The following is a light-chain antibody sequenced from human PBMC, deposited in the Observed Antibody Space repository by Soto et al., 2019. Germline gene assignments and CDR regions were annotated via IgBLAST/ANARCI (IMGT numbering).Light chain of an antibody. CDR1: QRVSSF. Sequence: EVVLTQSPATLSLSPGERATLSCRASQRVSSFLAWYQQKPGQAPRLLIYDASNRATGIPPRFSGSGSGTDFTLTISSLEPEDSAVYYCQQRHMWPITFGQGTRLEIK. V-gene: IGKV3-11*01. CDR3: QQRHMWPIT. J-gene: IGKJ5*01. CDR2: DAS.